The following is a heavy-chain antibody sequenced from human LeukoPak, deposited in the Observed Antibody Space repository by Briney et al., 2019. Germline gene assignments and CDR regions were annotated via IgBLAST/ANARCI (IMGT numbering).Heavy chain of an antibody. CDR3: AKDNRRHYTSGPNPDSLH. J-gene: IGHJ4*02. CDR1: GFTFDDYA. Sequence: GGSLRLSCAASGFTFDDYAMHGVRQAPGKGLEWVSGISWNSGSIDYADSVKGRFTISRDNAKNSLYLQMNSLRVEDTAFYYCAKDNRRHYTSGPNPDSLHWGQGALVTVSS. CDR2: ISWNSGSI. D-gene: IGHD6-19*01. V-gene: IGHV3-9*01.